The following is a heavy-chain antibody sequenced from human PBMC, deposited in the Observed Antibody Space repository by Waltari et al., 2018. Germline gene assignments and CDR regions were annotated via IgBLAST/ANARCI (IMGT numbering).Heavy chain of an antibody. J-gene: IGHJ6*02. CDR3: ARESTTMVRGVGYYYYGKDV. CDR1: GFTFSSYW. CDR2: SSSDGSRT. V-gene: IGHV3-74*01. D-gene: IGHD3-10*01. Sequence: EVQLVESGGGLVQPGGSLRLSCAAAGFTFSSYWMHWVRQAPGQGLVWVSRSSSDGSRTSYADSVKGRFTISRDNAKNTLYLQMNSLRAEDTALYYCARESTTMVRGVGYYYYGKDVWGQGTTVTVSS.